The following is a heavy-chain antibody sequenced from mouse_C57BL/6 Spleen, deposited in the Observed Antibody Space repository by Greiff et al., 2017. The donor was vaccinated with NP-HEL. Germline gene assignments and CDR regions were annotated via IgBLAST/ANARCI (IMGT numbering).Heavy chain of an antibody. CDR1: GFTFSSYA. V-gene: IGHV5-4*01. J-gene: IGHJ4*01. CDR3: ARGHTSGYAMDY. D-gene: IGHD3-1*01. CDR2: ISDGGSYT. Sequence: EVQLVESGGGLVKPGGSLKLSCAASGFTFSSYAMSWVRQTPEKRLEWVATISDGGSYTYYPDNVKGRFTISRDNAKNNLYLQMSHLKSEDTARYYCARGHTSGYAMDYLGQGTSVTVSS.